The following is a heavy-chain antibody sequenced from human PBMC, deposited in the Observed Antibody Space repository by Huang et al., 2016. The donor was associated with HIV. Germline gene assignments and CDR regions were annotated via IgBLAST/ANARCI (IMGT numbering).Heavy chain of an antibody. Sequence: QVQLQQSGPGLVKPSQTLSLTCAISGDGVSSNSAAWNWIRQSPSKALDGLGRTYYSSKWYNEYAVSVKSRITINPDTSKNQFSLQLNSVTPEDTAVYYCARSIAARPSYYYGMDVWGQGTTVTVSS. CDR1: GDGVSSNSAA. V-gene: IGHV6-1*01. CDR3: ARSIAARPSYYYGMDV. D-gene: IGHD6-6*01. CDR2: TYYSSKWYN. J-gene: IGHJ6*02.